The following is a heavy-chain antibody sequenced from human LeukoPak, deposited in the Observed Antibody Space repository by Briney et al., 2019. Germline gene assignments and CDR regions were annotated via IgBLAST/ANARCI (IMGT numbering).Heavy chain of an antibody. CDR3: ARGYNYPRYLDP. Sequence: SETLSLTCTVSGGSISSGDYYWSWIRQPPGKGLEWIGYIYYSGSTYYNPSLKSRVTISVDTSKNQFSLKLSSVTAADTAVYYCARGYNYPRYLDPWGQGTLVTVSS. D-gene: IGHD5-24*01. CDR1: GGSISSGDYY. V-gene: IGHV4-30-4*01. J-gene: IGHJ5*02. CDR2: IYYSGST.